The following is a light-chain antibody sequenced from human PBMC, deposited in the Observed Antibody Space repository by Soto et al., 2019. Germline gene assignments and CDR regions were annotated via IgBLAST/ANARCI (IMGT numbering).Light chain of an antibody. CDR2: GAS. V-gene: IGKV3-20*01. Sequence: EIVLTQTPGTLSLSPGEGATLSCRAGQSVSSSQLARYQQEPGQAPRLLVYGASSRATGIPERFSGSVSETDFTLSISRLEPEDFAVYYCQHYGNSPLTFGQGRLLE. J-gene: IGKJ5*01. CDR1: QSVSSSQ. CDR3: QHYGNSPLT.